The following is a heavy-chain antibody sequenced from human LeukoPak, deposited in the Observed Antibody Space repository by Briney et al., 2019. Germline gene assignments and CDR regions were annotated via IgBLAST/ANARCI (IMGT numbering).Heavy chain of an antibody. CDR1: GYTFTSYG. D-gene: IGHD3-16*02. CDR3: ATGLYDYVWGSYRQNHY. V-gene: IGHV1-18*01. CDR2: ISAYNGNT. J-gene: IGHJ4*02. Sequence: ASVKVSCKASGYTFTSYGISWVRQAPGQGLEWMGWISAYNGNTNYAQKLQGRVTMTEDTSTDTAYMELSSLRSEDTAVYYCATGLYDYVWGSYRQNHYWGQGTLVTVSS.